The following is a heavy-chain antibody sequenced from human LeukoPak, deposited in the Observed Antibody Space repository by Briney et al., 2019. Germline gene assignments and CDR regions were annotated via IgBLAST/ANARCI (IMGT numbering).Heavy chain of an antibody. Sequence: GGSLRLSCAASGFTFSSYSMNWVRQAPGKGLEWVSSISSSSSYIYYADSVKGRFTISRDNAKNSLYLHMNSLRAEDTAVYYCARDLIIPSTMIGSLEYWGQGTLVTVSS. J-gene: IGHJ4*02. CDR2: ISSSSSYI. CDR3: ARDLIIPSTMIGSLEY. CDR1: GFTFSSYS. D-gene: IGHD3-22*01. V-gene: IGHV3-21*01.